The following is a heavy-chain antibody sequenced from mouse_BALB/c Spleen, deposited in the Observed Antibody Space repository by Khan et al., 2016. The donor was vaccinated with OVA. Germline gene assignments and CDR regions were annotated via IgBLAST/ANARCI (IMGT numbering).Heavy chain of an antibody. J-gene: IGHJ3*01. V-gene: IGHV5-6*01. Sequence: EVELVESGGDLVKPGGSLKLSCAASGFTFSTYGMPWVRQTPDKRLEWVATISSGGSYTFYPDSVKGRFTISRDNANNTLYLQITSLKSDDTAMYYCSRRAYDCASEGLAYWGQGTLVTVSA. CDR2: ISSGGSYT. CDR1: GFTFSTYG. D-gene: IGHD6-2*01. CDR3: SRRAYDCASEGLAY.